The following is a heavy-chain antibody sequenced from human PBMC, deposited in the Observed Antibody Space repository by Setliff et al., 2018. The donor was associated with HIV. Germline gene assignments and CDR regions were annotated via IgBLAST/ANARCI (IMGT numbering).Heavy chain of an antibody. CDR3: ARGVHCTSTTCYPSFYFDY. CDR2: IHHSGNT. V-gene: IGHV4-38-2*01. CDR1: GYSISSGHH. D-gene: IGHD2-2*01. Sequence: SETLSLTCAVSGYSISSGHHWGWIRQSPGKGLEWIASIHHSGNTYHNPPLKSRVTMSVDTSKNQVSLKLTSVTAEDTAVFYCARGVHCTSTTCYPSFYFDYWGQGIMVTVSS. J-gene: IGHJ4*02.